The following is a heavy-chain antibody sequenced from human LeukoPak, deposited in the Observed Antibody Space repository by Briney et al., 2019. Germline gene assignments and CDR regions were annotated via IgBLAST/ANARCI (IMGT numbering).Heavy chain of an antibody. CDR2: IYYSGST. J-gene: IGHJ4*02. D-gene: IGHD6-13*01. CDR1: GGSISSYY. V-gene: IGHV4-59*01. Sequence: PSGTLSLTCAVSGGSISSYYWSWIRQPPGKGLEWIGYIYYSGSTNYNPSLKSRVTISVDTSKNQFSLKLSSVTAADTAVYYCARQYSSSWLPYFDYWGQGTLVTVSS. CDR3: ARQYSSSWLPYFDY.